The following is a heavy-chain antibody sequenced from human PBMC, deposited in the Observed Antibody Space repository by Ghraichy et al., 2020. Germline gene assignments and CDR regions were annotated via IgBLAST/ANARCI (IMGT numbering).Heavy chain of an antibody. Sequence: LSLTCVGSGFTFSGYSMNWVRQSPGKGLEWVSYITSSGRNIFYADSVKGRFTISRDNAQNSLSLQMNSLIAEDTAVYYCTRYVSGCVCRSQLNPWYYWGPGTLVSVSA. J-gene: IGHJ4*02. CDR1: GFTFSGYS. CDR3: TRYVSGCVCRSQLNPWYY. CDR2: ITSSGRNI. D-gene: IGHD2-21*02. V-gene: IGHV3-48*01.